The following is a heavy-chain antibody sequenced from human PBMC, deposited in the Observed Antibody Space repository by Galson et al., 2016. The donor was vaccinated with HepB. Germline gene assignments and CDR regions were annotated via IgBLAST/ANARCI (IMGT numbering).Heavy chain of an antibody. Sequence: SVKVSCKVSGYTFIDYYMHWVRQAPGQGLEWMGWVNPNNGVTRYAQTFQGRVTMTRDTSITTAYMELSSLTSDDTAVYCCAREWNDGDVDLWGRGTLVTVSS. J-gene: IGHJ2*01. D-gene: IGHD1-1*01. CDR3: AREWNDGDVDL. CDR2: VNPNNGVT. CDR1: GYTFIDYY. V-gene: IGHV1-2*02.